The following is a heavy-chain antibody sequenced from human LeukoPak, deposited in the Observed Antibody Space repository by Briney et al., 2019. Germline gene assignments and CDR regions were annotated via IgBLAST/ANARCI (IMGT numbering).Heavy chain of an antibody. V-gene: IGHV1-69*06. Sequence: ASVKVSCKASGGTFIGYAISWVRQAPGQGLEWMGGIIPIFGTANYAQKFQGRVTITAGKSTSTAYMELSSLRSEDTAVYYCARDLEQQLVRPDYYYGMDVWGKGTTVTVSS. CDR2: IIPIFGTA. CDR3: ARDLEQQLVRPDYYYGMDV. CDR1: GGTFIGYA. D-gene: IGHD6-13*01. J-gene: IGHJ6*04.